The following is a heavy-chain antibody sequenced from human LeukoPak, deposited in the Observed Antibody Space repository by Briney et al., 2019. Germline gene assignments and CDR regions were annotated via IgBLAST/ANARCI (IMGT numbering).Heavy chain of an antibody. Sequence: SETLSLTCSVSGYSISSAYYWGWIRQPPGKGLEWIGTMYHSGSTNYNPSLKSRVTISVDTSKNQFPLKLSSVTAADTAVYFCARGFRGDNFDYWGQGTLVTVSS. CDR1: GYSISSAYY. D-gene: IGHD7-27*01. CDR2: MYHSGST. CDR3: ARGFRGDNFDY. V-gene: IGHV4-38-2*02. J-gene: IGHJ4*02.